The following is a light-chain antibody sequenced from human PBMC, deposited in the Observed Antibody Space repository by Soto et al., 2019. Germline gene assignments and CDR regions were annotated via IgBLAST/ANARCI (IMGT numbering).Light chain of an antibody. V-gene: IGLV4-69*01. Sequence: QPVLTQSPSASASLGASVKRTCTLSSGHSNYAIAWHQQQPEKGPRYLMKLNRDGSHSKGDGIPNRFSGSSSGAERYLTISSLQSEDEADYYCQTWGTGIVIFGGGTKVTVL. CDR3: QTWGTGIVI. J-gene: IGLJ2*01. CDR1: SGHSNYA. CDR2: LNRDGSH.